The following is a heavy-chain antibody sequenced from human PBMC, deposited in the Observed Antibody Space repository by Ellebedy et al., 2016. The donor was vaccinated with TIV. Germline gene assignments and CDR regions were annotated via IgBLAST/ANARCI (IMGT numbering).Heavy chain of an antibody. Sequence: ASVKVSCXVSGYNLTEVTIHWVRQAPGKGLEWMGGIDPEDGKTIYAQKFQGRVTMTEDTFTDTAYLELSSLRSEDSAVYYCGTGDWTFLGMDVWGPGTTVTVSS. V-gene: IGHV1-24*01. J-gene: IGHJ6*02. CDR3: GTGDWTFLGMDV. CDR1: GYNLTEVT. D-gene: IGHD2-21*02. CDR2: IDPEDGKT.